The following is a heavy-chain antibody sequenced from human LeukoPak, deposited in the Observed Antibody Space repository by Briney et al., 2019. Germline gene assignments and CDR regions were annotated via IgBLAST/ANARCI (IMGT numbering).Heavy chain of an antibody. J-gene: IGHJ4*02. CDR3: ARSGYSGSRFDY. V-gene: IGHV3-74*03. CDR2: SNTDGSST. CDR1: GFTFSSYW. Sequence: GGSLRLSCAASGFTFSSYWMHWVRQAPGKGLVWVSRSNTDGSSTTYADSVKGRFTISRDNAKNTLYLQMNSLRAEDTAVYYCARSGYSGSRFDYWGQGILVTVSS. D-gene: IGHD5-12*01.